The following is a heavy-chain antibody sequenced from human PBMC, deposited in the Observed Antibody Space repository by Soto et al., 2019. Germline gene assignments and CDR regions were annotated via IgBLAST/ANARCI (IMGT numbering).Heavy chain of an antibody. J-gene: IGHJ4*02. CDR2: ISYDGSNK. V-gene: IGHV3-30*18. CDR1: GFTFSSYG. CDR3: AKEARSPRYSGSYPDY. D-gene: IGHD1-26*01. Sequence: QVQLVESGGGVVQPGRSLRLSCAASGFTFSSYGMHWVRQAPGKGLEWVAVISYDGSNKYYADSVKGRFTISRDNSKNTLYLQMNSLRAEDTAVYYCAKEARSPRYSGSYPDYWGQGTLVTVSS.